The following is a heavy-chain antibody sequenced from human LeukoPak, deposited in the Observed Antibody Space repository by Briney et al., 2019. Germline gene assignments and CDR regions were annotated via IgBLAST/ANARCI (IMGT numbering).Heavy chain of an antibody. CDR1: GYTFTSYG. D-gene: IGHD3-10*01. Sequence: ASVKVSCKASGYTFTSYGISWVRQAPGQGLEWMGWISAYNGNTNYAQKLQGRVTMTTDTSTSTAYMELRSLRSDDTAVYYCARLTYYYGSEEFDPWGQGTLVTISS. V-gene: IGHV1-18*01. J-gene: IGHJ5*02. CDR2: ISAYNGNT. CDR3: ARLTYYYGSEEFDP.